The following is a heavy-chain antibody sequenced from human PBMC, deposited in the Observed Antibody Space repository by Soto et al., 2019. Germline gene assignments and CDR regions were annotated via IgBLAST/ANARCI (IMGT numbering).Heavy chain of an antibody. Sequence: GASVKVSCKASGYTFTSYYMHWVRQAPGQGLEWMGIINPSGGSTSYAQKFQGRVTMTRDTSTSTVYMELSSLRSEDTAVYYCARVRGNYYDSSGYPDYWGQGTLVTVSS. CDR2: INPSGGST. V-gene: IGHV1-46*01. CDR1: GYTFTSYY. CDR3: ARVRGNYYDSSGYPDY. D-gene: IGHD3-22*01. J-gene: IGHJ4*02.